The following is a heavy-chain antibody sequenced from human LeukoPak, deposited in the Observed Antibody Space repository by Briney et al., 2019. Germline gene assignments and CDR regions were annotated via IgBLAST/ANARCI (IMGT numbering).Heavy chain of an antibody. CDR1: GGPFSGYY. J-gene: IGHJ4*02. Sequence: SETLSLTCAVYGGPFSGYYWSWIRQPPGKGLEWIGEINHSGSTNYNPSLKSRVTISVDTSKNQFSLKLSSVTAADTAVYYCARGRGRNWGQGTLVTVSS. CDR3: ARGRGRN. V-gene: IGHV4-34*01. D-gene: IGHD2-15*01. CDR2: INHSGST.